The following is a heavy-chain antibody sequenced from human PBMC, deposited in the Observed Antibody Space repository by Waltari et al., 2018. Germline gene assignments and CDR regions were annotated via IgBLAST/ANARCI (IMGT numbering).Heavy chain of an antibody. J-gene: IGHJ4*02. CDR3: AREIYGGNSRPYDY. D-gene: IGHD4-17*01. Sequence: QVQLQESGPGLVKPSETLSLTCSVSGGPTTGYYGSWIRPPPGKGLEWIGHIYYNGNTDYNPSLKSRVTISVDTSKNQFSLKLSSVTAADTAVYYCAREIYGGNSRPYDYWGQGTLVTVSS. V-gene: IGHV4-59*01. CDR1: GGPTTGYY. CDR2: IYYNGNT.